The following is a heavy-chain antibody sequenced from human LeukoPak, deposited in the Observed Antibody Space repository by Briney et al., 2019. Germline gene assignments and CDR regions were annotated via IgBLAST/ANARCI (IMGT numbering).Heavy chain of an antibody. V-gene: IGHV3-23*01. D-gene: IGHD3-9*01. CDR3: ARELQLRYFDWLSHFDY. J-gene: IGHJ4*02. Sequence: LXLXXAAXXFTFXSXXMSWVRQAPGKXLEXXXXIXGSGGSTYYADSVKGRFTISRDNSKNTLYLQMNSLRAEDTAVYYCARELQLRYFDWLSHFDYWGQGTLVTVSS. CDR2: IXGSGGST. CDR1: XFTFXSXX.